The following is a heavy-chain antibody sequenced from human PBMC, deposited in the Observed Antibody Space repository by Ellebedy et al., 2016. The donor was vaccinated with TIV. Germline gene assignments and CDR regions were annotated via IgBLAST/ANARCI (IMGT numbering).Heavy chain of an antibody. V-gene: IGHV3-48*01. CDR1: GFTFSSYS. CDR3: TRKSYYTDSRGYYWAFDY. D-gene: IGHD3-22*01. J-gene: IGHJ4*02. Sequence: PGGSLRLSCAASGFTFSSYSMNWVRQATGKGLEWVSYISSSSSTIYYADSVKGRFTISRDNAKNSLYLQMNSLKTEDTAVYYCTRKSYYTDSRGYYWAFDYWGQGALVTVSS. CDR2: ISSSSSTI.